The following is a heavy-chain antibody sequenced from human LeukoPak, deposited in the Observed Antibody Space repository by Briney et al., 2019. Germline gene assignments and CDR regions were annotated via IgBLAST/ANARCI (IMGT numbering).Heavy chain of an antibody. D-gene: IGHD4-23*01. CDR2: INPSGSRT. J-gene: IGHJ5*02. CDR3: ARDNSIADRGWWFDP. CDR1: GYIFTNRY. Sequence: ASVKVSCKSSGYIFTNRYMHWVRQAPGQGLEWMGLINPSGSRTLYAEKFGGRIIMTRDMSTATDYMELSSLRSEDTAVYYCARDNSIADRGWWFDPWGQGTLVTVSS. V-gene: IGHV1-46*01.